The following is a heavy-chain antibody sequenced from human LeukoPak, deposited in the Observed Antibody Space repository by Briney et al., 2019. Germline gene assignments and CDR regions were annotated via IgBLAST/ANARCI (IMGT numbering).Heavy chain of an antibody. CDR2: ISDTGNT. D-gene: IGHD3-9*01. CDR3: ARDRGVLRYFDWLFEFDY. J-gene: IGHJ4*02. CDR1: GFTLSSYA. Sequence: GGSLRLSCAASGFTLSSYAMSWVRQAPGRGLEWVSAISDTGNTYHADSVKGRFTISRDSSKNTLFLQMNRLRPEDAAVYYCARDRGVLRYFDWLFEFDYWGQGTLVTVSS. V-gene: IGHV3-23*01.